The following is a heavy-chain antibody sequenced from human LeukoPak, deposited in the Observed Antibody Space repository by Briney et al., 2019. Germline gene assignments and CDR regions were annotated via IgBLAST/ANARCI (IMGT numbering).Heavy chain of an antibody. CDR3: AKGSLCSSTSCPFDY. CDR1: GFTFSSYA. Sequence: PGGSLRLSCAASGFTFSSYAMSWVRQAPGKGLEWVSGISWNSGSIGYADSVKGRFTISRDNAKNSLYLQMNSLRAEDTALYYCAKGSLCSSTSCPFDYWGQGTLVTVSS. J-gene: IGHJ4*02. V-gene: IGHV3-9*01. D-gene: IGHD2-2*01. CDR2: ISWNSGSI.